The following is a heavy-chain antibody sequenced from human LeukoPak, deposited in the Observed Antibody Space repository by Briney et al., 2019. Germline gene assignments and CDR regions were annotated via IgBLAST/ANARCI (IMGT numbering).Heavy chain of an antibody. CDR3: ASRCGGDCWGAFDI. Sequence: SETLSLTCAVSGGSISSGGYSWSWIRQPPGKGLEYIGYIYHSGSTYYNPSLEGRLIISVDRSKNQFSLKLSSVTAADTAVYYCASRCGGDCWGAFDIWGQGTLVTVSS. J-gene: IGHJ3*02. D-gene: IGHD2-21*02. CDR2: IYHSGST. V-gene: IGHV4-30-2*01. CDR1: GGSISSGGYS.